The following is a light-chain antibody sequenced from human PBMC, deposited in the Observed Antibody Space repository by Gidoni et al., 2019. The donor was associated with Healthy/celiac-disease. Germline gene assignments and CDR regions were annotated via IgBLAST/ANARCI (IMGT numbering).Light chain of an antibody. J-gene: IGLJ2*01. Sequence: QSVLTQPPSASGTPGQRVTISCSGRSSNIRGNTVHWYQQLPGTAPKLLIYNNNPRPSGVPDRFSGSKSGTSASLAISGLQSEDEADYYCAAWDDSLNGVVFGGGTKLTVL. CDR2: NNN. CDR1: SSNIRGNT. V-gene: IGLV1-44*01. CDR3: AAWDDSLNGVV.